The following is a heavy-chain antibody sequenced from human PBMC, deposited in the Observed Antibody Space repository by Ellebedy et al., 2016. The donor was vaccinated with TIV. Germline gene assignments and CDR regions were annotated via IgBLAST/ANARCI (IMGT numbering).Heavy chain of an antibody. CDR1: GFTLSHYA. V-gene: IGHV3-30-3*01. CDR2: TSYDGSDT. CDR3: AREGLDYYGKGDAFDF. J-gene: IGHJ3*01. Sequence: GESLKISCATSGFTLSHYAMHWVRQAPGKGLEWVALTSYDGSDTRYADSVKGRFTISRDNSKNTLSLQMDSLRIEDTAVYHCAREGLDYYGKGDAFDFWGQGTMVTVSS. D-gene: IGHD3-10*01.